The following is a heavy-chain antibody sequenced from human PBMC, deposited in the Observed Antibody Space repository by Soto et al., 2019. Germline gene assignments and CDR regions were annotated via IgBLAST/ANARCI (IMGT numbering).Heavy chain of an antibody. CDR3: AKDTVGAPAFWYFDL. J-gene: IGHJ2*01. CDR2: ITGSGDRT. Sequence: EVQLLESGGGLVQPGGSLRVSCAASGFTFSSYAMNWVRQAPGKGLEWVSSITGSGDRTYYADSVRGRFTISRDNSKNTLYLQMNSLRAEDTAVYSCAKDTVGAPAFWYFDLWGRGTLVTVSS. V-gene: IGHV3-23*01. D-gene: IGHD1-26*01. CDR1: GFTFSSYA.